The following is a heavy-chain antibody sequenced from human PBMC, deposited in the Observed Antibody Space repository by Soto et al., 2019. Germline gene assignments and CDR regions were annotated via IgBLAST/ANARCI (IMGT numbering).Heavy chain of an antibody. D-gene: IGHD1-26*01. Sequence: QVQLVQSGAEVKKPGSSLKVSCKASGGTFSTYAITWVRQAPGQGLEWLGGIIPIFGTTDYARKFQGRVTIPAAESTGTVFIELSSLTSEDTAVYYCARGVGAYYFDYWGQGTLVTVSS. CDR1: GGTFSTYA. V-gene: IGHV1-69*01. J-gene: IGHJ4*02. CDR3: ARGVGAYYFDY. CDR2: IIPIFGTT.